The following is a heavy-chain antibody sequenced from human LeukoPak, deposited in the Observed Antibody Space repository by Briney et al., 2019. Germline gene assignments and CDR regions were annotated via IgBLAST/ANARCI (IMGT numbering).Heavy chain of an antibody. D-gene: IGHD1-26*01. V-gene: IGHV3-7*01. CDR1: GFTFSNYW. J-gene: IGHJ5*02. CDR2: IKEDGSEK. Sequence: GGSLRLSCAASGFTFSNYWMTWVRQAPGTGLEWVANIKEDGSEKYYVDPVKGRFTISRDNSKNTLYLQMNSLRAEDTAVYYCAKERDIVGATTGPWGQGTLVTVSS. CDR3: AKERDIVGATTGP.